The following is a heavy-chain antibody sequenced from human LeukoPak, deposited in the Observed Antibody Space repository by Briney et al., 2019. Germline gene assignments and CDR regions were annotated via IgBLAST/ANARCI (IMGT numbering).Heavy chain of an antibody. V-gene: IGHV4-61*02. CDR1: GGSISSGSYY. J-gene: IGHJ5*02. CDR2: IYTSGST. CDR3: AREHYAYYDFWSGYNNWFDP. D-gene: IGHD3-3*01. Sequence: SETLSLTCTVSGGSISSGSYYWSWIRQPAGKGLEWIGRIYTSGSTNYNPSLKSRATISVDTSKNQFSLKLSSVTAADTAVYYCAREHYAYYDFWSGYNNWFDPWGQGTLVTVSS.